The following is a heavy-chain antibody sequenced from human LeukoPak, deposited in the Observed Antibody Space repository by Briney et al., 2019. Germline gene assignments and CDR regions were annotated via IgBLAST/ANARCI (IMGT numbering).Heavy chain of an antibody. J-gene: IGHJ5*02. V-gene: IGHV3-7*01. CDR1: GFTFSNYW. CDR3: EGGWGPMVVSS. CDR2: IKQDESEI. D-gene: IGHD2-8*02. Sequence: GGSLRLSCAASGFTFSNYWMSWVRQSPGKGLEWVAKIKQDESEIYYVDSVKGRFTISRDNGKNSLYLQMNSLRAEDTAVYYCEGGWGPMVVSSWGQGTLVTVSS.